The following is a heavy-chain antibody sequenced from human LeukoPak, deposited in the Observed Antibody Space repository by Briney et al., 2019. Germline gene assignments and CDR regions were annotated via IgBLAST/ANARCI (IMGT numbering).Heavy chain of an antibody. Sequence: SETLSLTCTVSGGSVSNGSYYWSWIRQPPGKGLEWIGNMHYSGSANYNPSLKSRVTISVDTSMNQFSLLLTSATAADTAVYYCARDSLLRGSGWDYWYFDLWGRGTLVTVSS. CDR2: MHYSGSA. D-gene: IGHD6-25*01. V-gene: IGHV4-61*01. J-gene: IGHJ2*01. CDR1: GGSVSNGSYY. CDR3: ARDSLLRGSGWDYWYFDL.